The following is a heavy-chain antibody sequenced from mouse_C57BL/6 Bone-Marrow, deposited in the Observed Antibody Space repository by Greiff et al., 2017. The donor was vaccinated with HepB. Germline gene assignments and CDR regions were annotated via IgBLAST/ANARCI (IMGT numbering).Heavy chain of an antibody. V-gene: IGHV2-5*01. Sequence: VQLQESGPGLVQPSQSLSITCTVSGFSLTSYGVHWVRQSPGKGLEWLGVIWRGGSTDYNAAFMSRLGITKDNSKSQVFFKMNSLQADDTAIYYCAKRGNLSGTDAMDYWGQGTSVTVSS. CDR2: IWRGGST. CDR1: GFSLTSYG. CDR3: AKRGNLSGTDAMDY. D-gene: IGHD4-1*01. J-gene: IGHJ4*01.